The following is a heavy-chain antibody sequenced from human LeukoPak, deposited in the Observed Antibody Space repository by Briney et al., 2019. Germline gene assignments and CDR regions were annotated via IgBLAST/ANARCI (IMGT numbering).Heavy chain of an antibody. CDR3: ARVNLLGYCTNGVCPGGGLPFDY. J-gene: IGHJ4*02. CDR2: INHSETT. V-gene: IGHV4-34*01. Sequence: SETLSLTCAVYGGSFSGYHWSWIRQPPGKGLEWIGEINHSETTNYNPSLKSRVTISVDTSKNQFSLKMSSVTAADTAVYYCARVNLLGYCTNGVCPGGGLPFDYWGQGTLVTVSS. CDR1: GGSFSGYH. D-gene: IGHD2-8*01.